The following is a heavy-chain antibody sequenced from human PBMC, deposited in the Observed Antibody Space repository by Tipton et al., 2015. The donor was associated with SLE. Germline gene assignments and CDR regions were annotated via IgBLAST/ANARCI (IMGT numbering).Heavy chain of an antibody. CDR1: GFFVSDNY. CDR3: ARHPGYGYYYFDY. V-gene: IGHV3-53*05. Sequence: SLRLSCAASGFFVSDNYMSWVRQAPGKGLEWVSLIYSVGRTYYADSVKGRFTISRDNSKNTLYLQMNSLRAEDTAVYYCARHPGYGYYYFDYWGQGTLVTVSS. J-gene: IGHJ4*02. CDR2: IYSVGRT. D-gene: IGHD4-17*01.